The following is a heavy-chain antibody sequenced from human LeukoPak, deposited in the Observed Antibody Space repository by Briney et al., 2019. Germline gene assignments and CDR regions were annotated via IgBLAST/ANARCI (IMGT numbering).Heavy chain of an antibody. Sequence: GASVKVSCTASGYTFTSYYMHWVRQAPGQGLEWMGIINPSGGSTSYAQKFQGRVTMTRDTSTSTVYMELSSLRSEDTAVYYCARDRYCSSTSCYVTRGWFDPWGQGTLVTVSS. CDR2: INPSGGST. CDR3: ARDRYCSSTSCYVTRGWFDP. CDR1: GYTFTSYY. J-gene: IGHJ5*02. D-gene: IGHD2-2*01. V-gene: IGHV1-46*01.